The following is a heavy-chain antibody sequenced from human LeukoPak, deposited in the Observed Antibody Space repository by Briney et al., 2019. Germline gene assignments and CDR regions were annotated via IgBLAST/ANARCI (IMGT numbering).Heavy chain of an antibody. Sequence: PGGSLRLSCAASGFTFSSYSMNWVRQAPGKGLEWVSSISSSSSYIYYADSVKGRFTISRDNAKNSLYLQMSSLRAEDTAVYYCARGPGAAGSLFDYWGQGTLVTVSS. CDR2: ISSSSSYI. J-gene: IGHJ4*02. CDR3: ARGPGAAGSLFDY. CDR1: GFTFSSYS. D-gene: IGHD6-13*01. V-gene: IGHV3-21*01.